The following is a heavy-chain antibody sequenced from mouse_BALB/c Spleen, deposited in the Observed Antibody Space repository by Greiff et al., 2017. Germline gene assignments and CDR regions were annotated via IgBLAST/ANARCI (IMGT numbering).Heavy chain of an antibody. V-gene: IGHV5-4*02. CDR3: ARGEGYDAYFDY. Sequence: EVKLMESGGGLVKPGGSLKLSCAASGFTFSDYYMYWVRQTPEKRLEWVATISDGGSYTYYPDSVKGRFTISRDNAKNNLYLQMSSLKSEDTAMYYCARGEGYDAYFDYWGQGTTLTVSS. CDR1: GFTFSDYY. D-gene: IGHD2-2*01. CDR2: ISDGGSYT. J-gene: IGHJ2*01.